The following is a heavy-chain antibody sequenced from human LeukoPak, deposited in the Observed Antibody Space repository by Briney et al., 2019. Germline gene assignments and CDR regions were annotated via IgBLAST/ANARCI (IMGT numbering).Heavy chain of an antibody. D-gene: IGHD6-13*01. CDR2: ISGNGYTT. Sequence: GGSLRLSCAASGFTFSSYAMRWVRQPPGKGLEWLSSISGNGYTTYYADSVKGRFTVSRDNSKNTLFLQMNSLRAEDTAVYFCVKGVSSPLYYFDYWSQGALVTVSS. CDR3: VKGVSSPLYYFDY. J-gene: IGHJ4*02. V-gene: IGHV3-23*01. CDR1: GFTFSSYA.